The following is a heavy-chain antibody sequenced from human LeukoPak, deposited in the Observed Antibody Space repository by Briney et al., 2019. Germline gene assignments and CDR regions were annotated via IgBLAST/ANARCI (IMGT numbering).Heavy chain of an antibody. CDR2: IYTSGST. J-gene: IGHJ2*01. CDR3: ARLTPSDSSSWYWYFGL. Sequence: QSSETLSLTCTVSGGSISSYYWSWIRQPAGKGLEWIGRIYTSGSTTYNPSLTSRVTISVDTSKNQFSLKLSTVTAADTAVYYCARLTPSDSSSWYWYFGLWGRGTLVTVSS. CDR1: GGSISSYY. V-gene: IGHV4-4*07. D-gene: IGHD6-13*01.